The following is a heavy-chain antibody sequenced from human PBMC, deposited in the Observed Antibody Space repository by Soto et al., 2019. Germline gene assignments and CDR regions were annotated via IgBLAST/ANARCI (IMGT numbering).Heavy chain of an antibody. CDR1: GDSVSGNSAA. D-gene: IGHD1-26*01. Sequence: PSQTLSLTCAISGDSVSGNSAAWNWIRQSPSRGLEWLGRTYYRSKWYNDYAVSVKSRITVTPDTSKNQFSLHLNSVTPEDTAVYYCARGGIPPSGYGIAYAMDVWGQGTTVTVSS. CDR3: ARGGIPPSGYGIAYAMDV. J-gene: IGHJ6*02. V-gene: IGHV6-1*01. CDR2: TYYRSKWYN.